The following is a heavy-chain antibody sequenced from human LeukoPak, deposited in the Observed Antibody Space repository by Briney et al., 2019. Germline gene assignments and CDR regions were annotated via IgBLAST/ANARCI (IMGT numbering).Heavy chain of an antibody. CDR1: GASVCSYY. Sequence: SETLSLTCTVSGASVCSYYWIWMPHPPGKGLMWIVYIHYSETTRYNPSLQSRVTISLDTSRTQFSVRLNSVSAADTAVYYCARDPGGSRGWFDYWGQGDLVTVSS. V-gene: IGHV4-59*02. CDR3: ARDPGGSRGWFDY. CDR2: IHYSETT. D-gene: IGHD6-19*01. J-gene: IGHJ4*02.